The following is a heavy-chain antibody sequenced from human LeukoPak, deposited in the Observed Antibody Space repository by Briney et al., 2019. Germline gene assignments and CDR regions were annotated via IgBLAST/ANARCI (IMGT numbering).Heavy chain of an antibody. CDR3: ARETLGGDY. J-gene: IGHJ4*02. V-gene: IGHV4-59*01. CDR1: GGTISSYY. CDR2: IYYSGST. Sequence: SETLSLTCTVSGGTISSYYWSWIRQPPGKGLEWIGYIYYSGSTNYNPSLKSRVTISVDTSKNQFSLKLISVTAADTAVYYCARETLGGDYWGQGTLVTVSS.